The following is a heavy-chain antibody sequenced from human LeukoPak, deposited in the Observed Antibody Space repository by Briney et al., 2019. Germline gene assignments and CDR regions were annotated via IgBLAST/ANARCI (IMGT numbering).Heavy chain of an antibody. Sequence: TGGSLRLSCAASGFTFSSYDMHWVSQVAGKGLEWVSSIGTIGDTFYPGSVKGRFTISRENAKNSLYLQMNSLRAGDTAVYYCARATVIGTVPVPGFLDVWGKGTTVTVSS. D-gene: IGHD6-19*01. J-gene: IGHJ6*04. CDR1: GFTFSSYD. V-gene: IGHV3-13*01. CDR2: IGTIGDT. CDR3: ARATVIGTVPVPGFLDV.